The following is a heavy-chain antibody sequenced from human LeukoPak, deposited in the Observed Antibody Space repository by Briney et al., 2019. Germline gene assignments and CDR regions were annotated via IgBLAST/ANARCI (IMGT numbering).Heavy chain of an antibody. CDR2: INPNSVGT. CDR3: ARRARYSSSWYLLDY. D-gene: IGHD6-13*01. V-gene: IGHV1-2*02. Sequence: ASVRVSCKSSGYTFTGYYMHGVRQAPGQGLEWMGWINPNSVGTNYAPKFQGRVTMTGDTSISTAYMELSRLRSDDTAVYYCARRARYSSSWYLLDYWGQGTLVTVSS. J-gene: IGHJ4*02. CDR1: GYTFTGYY.